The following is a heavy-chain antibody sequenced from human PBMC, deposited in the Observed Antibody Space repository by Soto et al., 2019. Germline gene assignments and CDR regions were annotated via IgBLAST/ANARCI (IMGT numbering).Heavy chain of an antibody. CDR3: AGLGGGGRISPYFDY. CDR1: GGSISSGGYS. V-gene: IGHV4-30-2*01. D-gene: IGHD3-10*01. J-gene: IGHJ4*02. Sequence: TLSLTCAVSGGSISSGGYSWSWIRQPPGKGLEWIGYIYHSGSTYYNPSLKSRVTISVDRSKNQFSLKLSSVTAADTAVYYFAGLGGGGRISPYFDYWGEGTLVTVSS. CDR2: IYHSGST.